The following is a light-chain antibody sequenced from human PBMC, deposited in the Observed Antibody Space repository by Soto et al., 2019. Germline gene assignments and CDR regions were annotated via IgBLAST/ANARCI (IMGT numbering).Light chain of an antibody. V-gene: IGKV1-9*01. CDR3: QQVDSYPIT. CDR2: LAS. Sequence: IQLTQSPSSLSASVGDRVTITCRASQGIRNPLAWYQQKPGKGPKLLIYLASTLQSGVPSRFSGSGSGTDFTLTISSLLPEDFATYYCQQVDSYPITFGQGTRPEIK. J-gene: IGKJ5*01. CDR1: QGIRNP.